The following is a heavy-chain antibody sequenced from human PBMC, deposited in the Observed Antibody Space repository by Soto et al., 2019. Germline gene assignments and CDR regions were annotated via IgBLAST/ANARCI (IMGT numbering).Heavy chain of an antibody. CDR2: IYYSGST. CDR1: GGSISSYY. V-gene: IGHV4-59*08. J-gene: IGHJ6*02. D-gene: IGHD3-10*01. CDR3: ARHPNYYYGSGSSYYYYYYGMDV. Sequence: QVQLQESGPGLVKPSETLSLTCTVSGGSISSYYWSWIRQPPGKGLEWIGYIYYSGSTNYNPSLKSRVTISGDTSKNQFSLKLSSVTAADTAVYYCARHPNYYYGSGSSYYYYYYGMDVWGQGTTVTVSS.